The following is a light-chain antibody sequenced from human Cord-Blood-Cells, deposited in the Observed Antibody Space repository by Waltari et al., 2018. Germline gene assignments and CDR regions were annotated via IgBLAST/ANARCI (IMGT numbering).Light chain of an antibody. CDR1: QSISSY. CDR2: AAS. V-gene: IGKV1-39*01. CDR3: QQSYSTWT. Sequence: DIQMTQPPSSLSASVGDRVTITCRASQSISSYLNWYQQKPGKAPKHLIYAASSLQSGVPSRCSGSGSGTDFTLTISSLQPEDFATYYWQQSYSTWTFGQGTKVEIK. J-gene: IGKJ1*01.